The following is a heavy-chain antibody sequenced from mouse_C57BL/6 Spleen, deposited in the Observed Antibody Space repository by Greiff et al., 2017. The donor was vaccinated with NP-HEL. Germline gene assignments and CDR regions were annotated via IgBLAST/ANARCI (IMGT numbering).Heavy chain of an antibody. Sequence: EVKLVESGGGLVKPGGSLKLSCAASGFTFSSYAMSWVRQTPEKRLEWVATISDGGSYTYYPDNVKGRFTISRDNAKNNLYLQMSHLKSEDTAMYYCARDLTTVVEGGFFDYWGQGTTLTVSS. CDR1: GFTFSSYA. CDR3: ARDLTTVVEGGFFDY. D-gene: IGHD1-1*01. V-gene: IGHV5-4*01. CDR2: ISDGGSYT. J-gene: IGHJ2*01.